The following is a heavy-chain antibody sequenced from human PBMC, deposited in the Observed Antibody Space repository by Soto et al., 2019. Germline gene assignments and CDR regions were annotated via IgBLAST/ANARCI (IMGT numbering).Heavy chain of an antibody. CDR2: INAHSGGT. D-gene: IGHD6-6*01. CDR3: AKDLTRQLAYWLDP. V-gene: IGHV1-2*02. J-gene: IGHJ5*02. Sequence: GASVNVSCKSSGFSFTGYYIHWLRQAPGQGLECMGWINAHSGGTEYAQKFQGRVTLTRDTSIATAYLTLTSLTSDDTALYYCAKDLTRQLAYWLDPWGQGTQVTVSS. CDR1: GFSFTGYY.